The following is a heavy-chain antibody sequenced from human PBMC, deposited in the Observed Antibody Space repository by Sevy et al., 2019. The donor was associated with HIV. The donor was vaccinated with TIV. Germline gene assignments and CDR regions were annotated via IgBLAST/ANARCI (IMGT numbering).Heavy chain of an antibody. J-gene: IGHJ3*02. Sequence: SETLSLTCTVSGGSISSGGYYWSWIRQHPGKGLEWIGYIYYSGSTYYNPSLKSRVTISVDTSKNQFSLKLSSVTAADTAVYYCASSSAWEITMVLGNAFDIWGQGTMVTVSS. CDR1: GGSISSGGYY. V-gene: IGHV4-31*03. CDR3: ASSSAWEITMVLGNAFDI. D-gene: IGHD3-10*01. CDR2: IYYSGST.